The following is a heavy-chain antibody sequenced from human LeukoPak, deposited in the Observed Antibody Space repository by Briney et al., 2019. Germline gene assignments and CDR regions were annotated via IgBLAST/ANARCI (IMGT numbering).Heavy chain of an antibody. V-gene: IGHV3-23*01. CDR1: GFNFGGFS. CDR3: AKVTYGSGTYGAFDS. D-gene: IGHD3-10*01. J-gene: IGHJ4*02. Sequence: GGSLRLSCAASGFNFGGFSMSWVRQAPGKGLEWVSTISGSGDYTYYADSVKGRFTISRDNSKNTLYLQMNSLRAEDTAVYYCAKVTYGSGTYGAFDSWGQGTLVTVSS. CDR2: ISGSGDYT.